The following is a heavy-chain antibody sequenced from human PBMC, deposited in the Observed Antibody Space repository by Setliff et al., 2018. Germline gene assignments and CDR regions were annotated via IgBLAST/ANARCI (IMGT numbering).Heavy chain of an antibody. CDR1: GFTFSSYW. Sequence: PGGSLRLSCAASGFTFSSYWMHWVRQDPGKGLVWVSRVTYDGSSAMYAAPVKGRFTISRDDSKNSLYLQMNSLKTEDTAVYYCTTLYSSSWDPTDGFDYWGQGTLVTVSS. CDR3: TTLYSSSWDPTDGFDY. J-gene: IGHJ4*02. CDR2: VTYDGSSA. V-gene: IGHV3-74*03. D-gene: IGHD6-13*01.